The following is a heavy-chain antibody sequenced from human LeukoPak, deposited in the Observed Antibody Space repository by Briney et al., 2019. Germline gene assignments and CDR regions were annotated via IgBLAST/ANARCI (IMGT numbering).Heavy chain of an antibody. CDR3: ARRYCSSTSCPRYYFDY. CDR2: IYPGDSDT. D-gene: IGHD2-2*01. J-gene: IGHJ4*02. V-gene: IGHV5-51*01. CDR1: GYSFTSYW. Sequence: GESLKISCKGSGYSFTSYWIGWVRQMPGKGLEWMGIIYPGDSDTRYSPSLQGQVTISADKSISTAYLQWSSLKASDTAMYYCARRYCSSTSCPRYYFDYWGQGTLVTASS.